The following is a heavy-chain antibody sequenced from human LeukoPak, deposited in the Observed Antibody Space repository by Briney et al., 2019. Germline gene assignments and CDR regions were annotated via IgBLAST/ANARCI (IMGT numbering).Heavy chain of an antibody. D-gene: IGHD6-19*01. CDR2: ISSSGSTI. V-gene: IGHV3-48*03. CDR3: ARDGCGGYPDY. Sequence: GGSLRLACAAAGFTFSSYEMNWVRQAPGKGLEWVSYISSSGSTIYYADSGKGRFTISRDHAKNSLYLQMNSLRAEDTAVYCCARDGCGGYPDYWGQGTLVTVSS. J-gene: IGHJ4*02. CDR1: GFTFSSYE.